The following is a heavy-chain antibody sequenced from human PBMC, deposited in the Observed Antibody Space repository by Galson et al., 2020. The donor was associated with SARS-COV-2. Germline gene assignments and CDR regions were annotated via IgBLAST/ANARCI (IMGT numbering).Heavy chain of an antibody. CDR3: ARVEPWFDP. CDR2: TSSSSSTI. Sequence: GESLKISCAASGFTFSSYSMNWVRQAPGKGLEWVSYTSSSSSTIYYADSVKGRFTISRDNAKNSLYLQMNSLRDEDTAVYYCARVEPWFDPWGQGTLVTVSS. CDR1: GFTFSSYS. V-gene: IGHV3-48*02. J-gene: IGHJ5*02.